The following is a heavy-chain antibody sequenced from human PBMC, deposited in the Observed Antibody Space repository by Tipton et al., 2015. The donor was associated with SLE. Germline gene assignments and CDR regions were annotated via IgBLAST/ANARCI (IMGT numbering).Heavy chain of an antibody. CDR3: AGLSTTLFDY. Sequence: LRLSCAVSGYSISSGYYWGWIRQPPGKGLEWIGSHYYGGSTNYNPSLKSRVTISVDTSKDQFSLKLNSVTAADTAVYYCAGLSTTLFDYWGQGTLVTVSS. CDR1: GYSISSGYY. J-gene: IGHJ4*02. CDR2: HYYGGST. V-gene: IGHV4-38-2*01. D-gene: IGHD2-2*01.